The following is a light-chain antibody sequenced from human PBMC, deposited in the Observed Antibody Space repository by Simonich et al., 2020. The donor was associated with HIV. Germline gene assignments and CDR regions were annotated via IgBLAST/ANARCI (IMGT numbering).Light chain of an antibody. V-gene: IGKV3-11*01. CDR2: GAS. Sequence: EIVLTQSPGTLSLSPGESATLSCRASQSVSSNLAWYQQKPGQAPRLLIYGASNRATGIPARFSGSGSGTDFTLTISSLEPEDFAVYYCQQRSGWPPITFGQGTRLEIK. CDR3: QQRSGWPPIT. CDR1: QSVSSN. J-gene: IGKJ5*01.